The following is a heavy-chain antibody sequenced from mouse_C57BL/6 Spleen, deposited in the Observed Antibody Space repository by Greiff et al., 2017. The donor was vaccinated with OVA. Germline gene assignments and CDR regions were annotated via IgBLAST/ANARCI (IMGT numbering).Heavy chain of an antibody. CDR1: GFSFNTYA. CDR3: VRRGDGPWDYFDY. J-gene: IGHJ2*01. D-gene: IGHD2-3*01. V-gene: IGHV10-1*01. CDR2: IRSKSNNYAT. Sequence: EVQLVESGGGLVQPKGSLKLSCAASGFSFNTYAMNWVRQAPGKGLEWVARIRSKSNNYATYSADSVKDRFTISRDDSESMLYLQMNNLKTEDTAMYYCVRRGDGPWDYFDYWGQGTTLTVSS.